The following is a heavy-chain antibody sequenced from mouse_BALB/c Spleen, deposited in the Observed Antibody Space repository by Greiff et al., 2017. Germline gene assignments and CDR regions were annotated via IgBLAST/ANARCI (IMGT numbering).Heavy chain of an antibody. Sequence: VQLQQSGAELARPGASVKMSCKASGYTFTSYWMHWVKQRPGQGLEWIGYINPSTGYTEYNQKFKDKATLTADKSSSTAYMQLSSLTSEDSAVYYCADYYYGSSYVGFAYWGQGTLVTVSA. D-gene: IGHD1-1*01. V-gene: IGHV1-4*01. CDR3: ADYYYGSSYVGFAY. CDR1: GYTFTSYW. CDR2: INPSTGYT. J-gene: IGHJ3*01.